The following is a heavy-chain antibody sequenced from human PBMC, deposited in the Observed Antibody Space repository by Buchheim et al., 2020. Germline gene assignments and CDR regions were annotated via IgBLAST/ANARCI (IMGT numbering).Heavy chain of an antibody. J-gene: IGHJ4*02. Sequence: QVQLVESGGGVVQPGRSLRLSCAASGFTFSSYAMHWVRQAPGKGLEWVAVISYDGSNKYSADSVKGRFTISRDNSKNTLYLQMNSLRAEDTAVYYCARDSLARLGTFDYWGQGTL. CDR3: ARDSLARLGTFDY. D-gene: IGHD6-6*01. CDR1: GFTFSSYA. CDR2: ISYDGSNK. V-gene: IGHV3-30-3*01.